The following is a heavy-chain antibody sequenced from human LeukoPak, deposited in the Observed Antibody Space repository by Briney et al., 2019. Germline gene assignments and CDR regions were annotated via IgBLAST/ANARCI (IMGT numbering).Heavy chain of an antibody. CDR1: GFTFSSYG. V-gene: IGHV3-30*02. Sequence: GGSLRLSCAASGFTFSSYGMHWVRQAPGKGLEWVAFIRYDGSNKYYADSVKGRFTISRDNSKNTLYLQMNSLRAEDTAVYYCAKVASYCSSTSCYGDEYFQHWDQGTLVTVSS. CDR3: AKVASYCSSTSCYGDEYFQH. J-gene: IGHJ1*01. CDR2: IRYDGSNK. D-gene: IGHD2-2*01.